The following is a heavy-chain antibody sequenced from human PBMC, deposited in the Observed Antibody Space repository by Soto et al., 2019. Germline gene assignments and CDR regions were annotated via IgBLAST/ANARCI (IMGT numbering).Heavy chain of an antibody. CDR3: ARAILGPIAARPSWFDP. CDR2: IDYSGTT. CDR1: GGSISTSNYY. J-gene: IGHJ5*02. Sequence: SETLSLTCTVSGGSISTSNYYWGLVRQPPGKGLEWIGNIDYSGTTYYNPSLKSRVTISVDTSKNQFSLKLNSVTAADTAVHLRARAILGPIAARPSWFDPWGQGILPTVSS. D-gene: IGHD6-6*01. V-gene: IGHV4-39*01.